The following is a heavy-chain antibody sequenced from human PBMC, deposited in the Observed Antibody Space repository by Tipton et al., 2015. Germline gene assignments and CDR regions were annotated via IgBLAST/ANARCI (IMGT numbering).Heavy chain of an antibody. V-gene: IGHV3-9*01. CDR2: ISWNSDGL. CDR3: ARGSLRVRGP. CDR1: GFTFDDYA. D-gene: IGHD3-10*01. J-gene: IGHJ4*02. Sequence: SLRLSCAASGFTFDDYAMHWVRQGPGKGLEWVSGISWNSDGLDYADSVKGRFTISRDNAKNTVYLQMHSLRVDDTAVYYCARGSLRVRGPWGQGTLVTVSS.